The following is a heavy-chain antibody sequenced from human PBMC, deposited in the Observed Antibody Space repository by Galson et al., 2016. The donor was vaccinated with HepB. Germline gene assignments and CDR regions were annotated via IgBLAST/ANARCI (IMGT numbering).Heavy chain of an antibody. J-gene: IGHJ5*02. V-gene: IGHV3-15*07. CDR1: GFSFSHAW. D-gene: IGHD3-3*01. CDR2: IKSKTDGWTT. CDR3: TFSASYDFWSGYYMLDP. Sequence: SLRLSCAASGFSFSHAWMHWVRQAPGKGLEWVGRIKSKTDGWTTDYAAPVKGRFAISRDNSKDTLYLQMNRLKTEDTGVYYCTFSASYDFWSGYYMLDPWGQGTLVTVSS.